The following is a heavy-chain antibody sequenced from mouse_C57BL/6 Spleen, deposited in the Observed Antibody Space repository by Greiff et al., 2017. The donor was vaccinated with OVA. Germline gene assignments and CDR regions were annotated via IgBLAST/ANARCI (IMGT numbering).Heavy chain of an antibody. D-gene: IGHD1-3*01. V-gene: IGHV1-82*01. CDR2: IYPGDGDT. CDR3: ARSVGRDFLDY. CDR1: GYAFSSSW. J-gene: IGHJ2*01. Sequence: LMEPGASVKISCKASGYAFSSSWMNWVKQRPGKGLEWIGRIYPGDGDTNYNGKFKGKATLTADKSSSTAYMQLSSLTSEDSAVYFCARSVGRDFLDYWGQGTTLTVSS.